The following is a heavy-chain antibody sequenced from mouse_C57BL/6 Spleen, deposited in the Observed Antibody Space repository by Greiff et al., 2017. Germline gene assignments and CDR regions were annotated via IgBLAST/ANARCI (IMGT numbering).Heavy chain of an antibody. Sequence: EVQRVESEGGLVQPGSSMKLSCTASGFTFSDYYMAWVRQVPEKGLEWVANINYDGSSTYYLDSLKSRFIISRDNAKNILYLQMSSLTSEDTATYYCARVMIVGFDYWGQGTTLTVSS. CDR1: GFTFSDYY. CDR3: ARVMIVGFDY. J-gene: IGHJ2*01. V-gene: IGHV5-16*01. CDR2: INYDGSST. D-gene: IGHD2-4*01.